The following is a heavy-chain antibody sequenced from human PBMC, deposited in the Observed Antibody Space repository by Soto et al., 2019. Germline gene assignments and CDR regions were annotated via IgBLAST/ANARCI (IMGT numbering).Heavy chain of an antibody. Sequence: SETLSLTCSVSGGSISGSYWSWIRQSPGKGLEWLGYVYYTGSTNYSPSLRSRVSISVDTSKNEFSLRLSSVTAADTAVYFCARSAAVPQAHVDYCGHGTQATVSS. CDR1: GGSISGSY. CDR2: VYYTGST. D-gene: IGHD3-3*01. J-gene: IGHJ4*01. CDR3: ARSAAVPQAHVDY. V-gene: IGHV4-59*12.